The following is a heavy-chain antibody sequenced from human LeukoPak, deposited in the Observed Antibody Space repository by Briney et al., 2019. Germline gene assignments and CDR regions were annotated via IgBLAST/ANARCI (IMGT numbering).Heavy chain of an antibody. V-gene: IGHV1-46*01. CDR1: GYIFTSYY. CDR2: INPSGGDT. CDR3: ARTFYEQMPHFDY. Sequence: ASVKVSCKASGYIFTSYYMHWVRQAPGQGLECMGIINPSGGDTTYAQKFQGRLSMTRDMSTSTVYMELSSLRSEDTAVYYCARTFYEQMPHFDYWGQGTLVTVSS. J-gene: IGHJ4*02. D-gene: IGHD3-16*01.